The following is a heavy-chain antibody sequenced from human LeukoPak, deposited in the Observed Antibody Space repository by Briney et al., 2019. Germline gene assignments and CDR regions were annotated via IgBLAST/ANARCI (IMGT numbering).Heavy chain of an antibody. V-gene: IGHV3-74*01. CDR1: KFTFSGYW. CDR2: IISDGTSI. J-gene: IGHJ6*03. Sequence: RGSLRLSCAASKFTFSGYWMHWVRQAPGKGLEWVSRIISDGTSISYADSVKGRFTISRDNAKNSLYLQMNSLRAEDTAVYYCAALDIVATRAPYYMDVWGKGTAVSVSS. CDR3: AALDIVATRAPYYMDV. D-gene: IGHD5-12*01.